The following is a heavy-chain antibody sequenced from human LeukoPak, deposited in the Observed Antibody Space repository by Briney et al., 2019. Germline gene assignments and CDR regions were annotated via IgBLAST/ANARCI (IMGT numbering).Heavy chain of an antibody. CDR3: ASFHYYDSSGGI. J-gene: IGHJ3*02. CDR2: ISSSSSYI. D-gene: IGHD3-22*01. CDR1: AFTFNSFG. Sequence: PGGSLRLSCAASAFTFNSFGMHWVRQAPGKGLEWVSSISSSSSYIYYADSVKGRFTISRDNAKNSLYLQMNSLRAEDTAVYYCASFHYYDSSGGIWGQGTMVTVSS. V-gene: IGHV3-21*01.